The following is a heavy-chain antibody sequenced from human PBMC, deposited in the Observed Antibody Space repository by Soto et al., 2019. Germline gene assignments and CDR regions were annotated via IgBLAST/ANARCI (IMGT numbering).Heavy chain of an antibody. D-gene: IGHD3-10*01. CDR2: IIPIFGTA. CDR3: ASGSSGSYYKGPFDY. J-gene: IGHJ4*02. Sequence: SVKVSCKASGGTFSSYAISWVRQAPGQGLEWMGGIIPIFGTANYAQKFQGRVTITADESTSTAYMELSSLRSEDTAVYYCASGSSGSYYKGPFDYWGQGTLVTVSS. V-gene: IGHV1-69*13. CDR1: GGTFSSYA.